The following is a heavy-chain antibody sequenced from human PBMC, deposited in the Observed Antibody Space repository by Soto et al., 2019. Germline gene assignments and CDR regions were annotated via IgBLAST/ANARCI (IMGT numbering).Heavy chain of an antibody. J-gene: IGHJ5*02. CDR3: YSTSGP. CDR2: INGDGSIT. Sequence: GGSLRLSCVASGISFSNYWMHWVRQVPGKGLVWVSHINGDGSITRYADSVKGRFTISRGSADNTLYLQMSSLSAEDTAVYYCYSTSGPWGQGTLVTVSS. V-gene: IGHV3-74*01. CDR1: GISFSNYW. D-gene: IGHD4-4*01.